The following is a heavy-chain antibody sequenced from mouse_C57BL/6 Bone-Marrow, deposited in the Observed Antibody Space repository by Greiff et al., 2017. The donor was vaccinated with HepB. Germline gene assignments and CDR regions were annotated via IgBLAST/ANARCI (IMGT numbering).Heavy chain of an antibody. J-gene: IGHJ1*03. CDR3: ARSGTGTGYFDV. V-gene: IGHV1-39*01. Sequence: EVQLQQSGPELVKPGASVKISCKASGYSFTDYNMNWVKQSNGKSLEWIGVINPNYGTTSYNQKFKDKATLTADKSSSTAYMQLSSLTYEDSAVYYCARSGTGTGYFDVWGTGTTVTVSS. CDR2: INPNYGTT. D-gene: IGHD4-1*01. CDR1: GYSFTDYN.